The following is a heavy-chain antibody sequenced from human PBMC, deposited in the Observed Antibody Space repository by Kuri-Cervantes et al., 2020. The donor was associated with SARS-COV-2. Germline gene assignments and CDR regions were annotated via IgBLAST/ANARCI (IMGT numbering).Heavy chain of an antibody. Sequence: GSLRLSCAVYGGSFSGYYWSWIRQPPGKGLEWIGEINHSGSTNYNPSLKSRVTISVDTSENQFSLKLSSVTAADTAVYYCARGTSGRDDFWSGYYVGYYYYYGMDVWGQGTTVTVSS. CDR2: INHSGST. J-gene: IGHJ6*02. D-gene: IGHD3-3*01. CDR1: GGSFSGYY. CDR3: ARGTSGRDDFWSGYYVGYYYYYGMDV. V-gene: IGHV4-34*01.